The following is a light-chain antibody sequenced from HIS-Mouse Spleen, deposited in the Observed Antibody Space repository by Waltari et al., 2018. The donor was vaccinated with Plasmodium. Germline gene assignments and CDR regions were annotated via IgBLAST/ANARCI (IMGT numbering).Light chain of an antibody. CDR2: GAS. J-gene: IGKJ5*01. CDR3: QQYGSSPIT. CDR1: QSVSSSY. V-gene: IGKV3-20*01. Sequence: EIVLTQSPGTLSLSPGERATLSCRASQSVSSSYLAWYQQKPGQAPRLLILGASSMATGIPDRFSGSGSGTDFTRTISILEPEDFAVYYCQQYGSSPITFGQGTRLEIK.